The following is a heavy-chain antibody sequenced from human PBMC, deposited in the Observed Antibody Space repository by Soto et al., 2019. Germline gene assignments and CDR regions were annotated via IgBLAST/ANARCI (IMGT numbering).Heavy chain of an antibody. J-gene: IGHJ6*02. CDR3: AKASITMIAVVIPGYYYYYGMDV. Sequence: GGSLRLSCAASGFTFSSYDMHWVRQATGKGLEWVSAIGTAGDPYYPGSVKGRFTISRENAKNSLYLQMNSLRAGDTAVYYCAKASITMIAVVIPGYYYYYGMDVWGQGTTVTVSS. V-gene: IGHV3-13*05. CDR2: IGTAGDP. CDR1: GFTFSSYD. D-gene: IGHD3-22*01.